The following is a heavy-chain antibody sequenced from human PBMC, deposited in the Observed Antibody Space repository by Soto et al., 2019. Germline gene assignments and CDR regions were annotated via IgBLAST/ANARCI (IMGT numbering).Heavy chain of an antibody. J-gene: IGHJ4*02. Sequence: EVQLVESGGGLVKPGGSLRLSCAASGFTFSSYRMNWVRQAPGKGLEWVSSISSSSSYIYYADSLKGRFTISRDNAKNSIYLQMNSVRAEDTAVYYCASDQPGYSYGYGLGYWGQGTLVTVSP. CDR2: ISSSSSYI. CDR3: ASDQPGYSYGYGLGY. V-gene: IGHV3-21*01. CDR1: GFTFSSYR. D-gene: IGHD5-18*01.